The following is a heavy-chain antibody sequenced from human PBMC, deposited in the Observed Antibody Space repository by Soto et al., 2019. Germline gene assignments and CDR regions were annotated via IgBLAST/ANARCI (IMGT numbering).Heavy chain of an antibody. D-gene: IGHD2-21*02. CDR2: ISYDGSNK. CDR3: ARDGGWTWGGGDFDDAFDI. Sequence: GGSLRLSCAASGFTFSRYGMHWVRQAPGKGLEWVAVISYDGSNKYYADSVKGRFTISRDNSKNTLYLQMNSLRAEDTAVYYCARDGGWTWGGGDFDDAFDIWGQGTMVTVSS. J-gene: IGHJ3*02. CDR1: GFTFSRYG. V-gene: IGHV3-30-3*01.